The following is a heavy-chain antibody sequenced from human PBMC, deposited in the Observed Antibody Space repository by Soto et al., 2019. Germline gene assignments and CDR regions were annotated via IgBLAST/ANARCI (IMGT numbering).Heavy chain of an antibody. CDR3: TVVKTRAQYSTSGYWVDP. J-gene: IGHJ5*02. D-gene: IGHD1-26*01. Sequence: GGSQPLSCAASVFTFTHAWMSWVRQAPGKGLEWVGRIKSRADGGTKDYGAPVRGRFTISRDESEKMLYLQMNSLKTEDTAVYYCTVVKTRAQYSTSGYWVDPCRARTLLTFSS. CDR1: VFTFTHAW. V-gene: IGHV3-15*01. CDR2: IKSRADGGTK.